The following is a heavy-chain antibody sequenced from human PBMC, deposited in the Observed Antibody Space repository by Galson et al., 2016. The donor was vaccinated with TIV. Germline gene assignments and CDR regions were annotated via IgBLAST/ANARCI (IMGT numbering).Heavy chain of an antibody. CDR1: GFTFSGHS. CDR2: ISNSGDYI. J-gene: IGHJ6*02. CDR3: ARIIGYWVGYYTMDV. Sequence: SLRLSCAASGFTFSGHSMNWVRQAPGKGLEWVPSISNSGDYIYYSDSMKGRFTISRDNAKKSLYLQMHSLRAEDTAVYYCARIIGYWVGYYTMDVWGQGTTVTVSS. V-gene: IGHV3-21*01. D-gene: IGHD2-8*02.